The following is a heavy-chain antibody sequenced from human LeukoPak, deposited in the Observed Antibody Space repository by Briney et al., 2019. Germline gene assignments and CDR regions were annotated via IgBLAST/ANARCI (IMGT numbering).Heavy chain of an antibody. CDR3: ATSGSYDVSWAFDI. V-gene: IGHV3-69-1*02. J-gene: IGHJ3*02. Sequence: AGGSLRLSCVASGFTFRDYYMNWVRQAPGKGLEWVAYIGSRPTTIYYADSVKGRFIISRDNTKNSLYLQMNSLRAEDAAVYYCATSGSYDVSWAFDIWGQGTMVTVSS. CDR1: GFTFRDYY. D-gene: IGHD5-12*01. CDR2: IGSRPTTI.